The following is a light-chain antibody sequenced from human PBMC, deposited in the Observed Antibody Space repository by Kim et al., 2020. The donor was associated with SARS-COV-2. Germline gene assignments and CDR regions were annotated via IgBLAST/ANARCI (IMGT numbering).Light chain of an antibody. CDR1: QSISSY. CDR2: DAS. J-gene: IGKJ3*01. CDR3: QQRSNWPLIT. Sequence: SPRESATLCCRASQSISSYLAWYQQKPGEAPRLLIYDASNRATGIPARFSGSGPGTDFTLTISSLEPEDFAVYYCQQRSNWPLITFGPGTKVDIK. V-gene: IGKV3-11*01.